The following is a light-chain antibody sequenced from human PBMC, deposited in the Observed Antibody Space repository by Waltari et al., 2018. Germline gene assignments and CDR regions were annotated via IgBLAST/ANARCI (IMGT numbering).Light chain of an antibody. CDR3: SSYAGSNYVA. J-gene: IGLJ2*01. CDR1: SSDIGGYNY. CDR2: EVT. V-gene: IGLV2-8*01. Sequence: QSALTQPPSASGSPGQSVTISCTGTSSDIGGYNYVSWYQQRPGKAPKLLIYEVTKRPSVVPDRFSGSKSANTASLTVSGLHAEDEADYYCSSYAGSNYVAFGGGTKLTVL.